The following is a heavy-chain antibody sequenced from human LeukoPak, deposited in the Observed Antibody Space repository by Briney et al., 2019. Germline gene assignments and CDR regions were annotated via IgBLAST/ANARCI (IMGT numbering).Heavy chain of an antibody. CDR3: ARAQVNIDS. J-gene: IGHJ4*02. D-gene: IGHD3-22*01. Sequence: SGRSLRLSCAASGFTFSGYWMTWVRQAPGKGLEWVANINEDGTEKNYVDSVKGRFTISRDNAKKSLFLQMNSLRAEDTAAYYCARAQVNIDSWGQGTLVIVSS. CDR1: GFTFSGYW. V-gene: IGHV3-7*01. CDR2: INEDGTEK.